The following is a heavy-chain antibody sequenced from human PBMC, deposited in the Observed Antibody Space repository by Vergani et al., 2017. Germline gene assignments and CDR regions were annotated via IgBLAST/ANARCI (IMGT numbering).Heavy chain of an antibody. J-gene: IGHJ4*02. CDR1: GGSFSGYY. CDR3: ARGLQLNYDILTGQVGY. D-gene: IGHD3-9*01. Sequence: QVQLQQWGAGLLKPSETLSLTCAVYGGSFSGYYWSWIRQPPGTGLEWIGEINHSGSTNYNPSLKSRVTRPVDTSKNRFSLTLSSVTAADTAVYYCARGLQLNYDILTGQVGYWGRGTLVTVSS. CDR2: INHSGST. V-gene: IGHV4-34*01.